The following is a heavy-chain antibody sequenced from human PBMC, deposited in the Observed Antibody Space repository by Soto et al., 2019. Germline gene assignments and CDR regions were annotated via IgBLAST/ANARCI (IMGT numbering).Heavy chain of an antibody. V-gene: IGHV1-2*04. J-gene: IGHJ4*02. CDR3: ATGGSTVTREFDY. CDR1: GYTFTGFY. D-gene: IGHD4-17*01. Sequence: QVQLVQSGAEVKKPGASVKVSCKASGYTFTGFYMHWVRQAPGQGLEWMGWINPNSGYTEYAQNFQGWVTMTRDTSISTAYMELRRLRSDDTAVYYCATGGSTVTREFDYWGQGTLVSVSS. CDR2: INPNSGYT.